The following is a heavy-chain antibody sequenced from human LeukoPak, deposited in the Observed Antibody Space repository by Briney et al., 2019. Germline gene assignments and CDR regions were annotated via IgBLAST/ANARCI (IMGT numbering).Heavy chain of an antibody. Sequence: GGSLRLSCAASGFTFSSYWMSWVRQTPGKGLEWVANVKQHGSEKYYVDSVKGRFTISRNNAKNSLYLQMNSLRAEDTAVYYCAREVYCSSTSCYTGYFHHWGQGTLVTVSS. V-gene: IGHV3-7*01. CDR1: GFTFSSYW. D-gene: IGHD2-2*02. CDR2: VKQHGSEK. CDR3: AREVYCSSTSCYTGYFHH. J-gene: IGHJ1*01.